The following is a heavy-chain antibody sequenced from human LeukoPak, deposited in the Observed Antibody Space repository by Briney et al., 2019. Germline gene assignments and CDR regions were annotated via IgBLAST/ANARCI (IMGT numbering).Heavy chain of an antibody. CDR1: GGSISSYY. CDR2: IYTSGST. CDR3: ARSLLLWFGELSDAFDI. V-gene: IGHV4-4*07. D-gene: IGHD3-10*01. J-gene: IGHJ3*02. Sequence: SETLSLTCTVSGGSISSYYWSLIRQPAGKGLEWIGRIYTSGSTNYNPSLKSRVTMSVDTSKNQLSLKLSSVTAADTAVYYCARSLLLWFGELSDAFDIWGQGTMVTVSS.